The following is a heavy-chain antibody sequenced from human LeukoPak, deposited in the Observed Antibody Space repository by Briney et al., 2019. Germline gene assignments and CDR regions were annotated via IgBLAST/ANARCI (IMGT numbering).Heavy chain of an antibody. V-gene: IGHV4-31*03. J-gene: IGHJ4*02. CDR3: AREDYYDRSFGY. CDR1: GGSISSGGYY. Sequence: PSQTLSLTCTVSGGSISSGGYYWSWIRQHPGKGLEWIGYIYYSGSTYYNPSLKSRVTISVDTSKNQFSLKLSSVTAADTAMYYCAREDYYDRSFGYWGQGTLVTVSS. D-gene: IGHD3-22*01. CDR2: IYYSGST.